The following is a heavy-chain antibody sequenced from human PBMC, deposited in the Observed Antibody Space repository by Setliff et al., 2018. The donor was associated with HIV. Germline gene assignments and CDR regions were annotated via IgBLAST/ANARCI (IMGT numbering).Heavy chain of an antibody. Sequence: VKVSCKASGYTFTDYYIHWVRQAPGQGLEWMGRINPKSGGTNYVQKFQGRVTMTRDTSVNTAYLELSRLRSDDTAVYYCAKDRTGTGTTLHVWGKGTTVTVSS. J-gene: IGHJ6*04. CDR2: INPKSGGT. CDR1: GYTFTDYY. D-gene: IGHD1-7*01. V-gene: IGHV1-2*06. CDR3: AKDRTGTGTTLHV.